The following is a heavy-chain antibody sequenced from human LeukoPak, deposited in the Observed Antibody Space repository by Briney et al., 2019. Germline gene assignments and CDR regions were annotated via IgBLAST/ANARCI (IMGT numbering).Heavy chain of an antibody. J-gene: IGHJ6*02. D-gene: IGHD3-22*01. CDR1: GGSISDHY. CDR2: MYVSGTT. V-gene: IGHV4-4*07. Sequence: PSETLSLTCSVSGGSISDHYLSWIRKPAGKGLEWIGRMYVSGTTNYNPSLRSRVTMSMDTSKNQFSLRLTSVTAADTAVYYCARENYYDSSGYSEGMDVWGQGTTVTVS. CDR3: ARENYYDSSGYSEGMDV.